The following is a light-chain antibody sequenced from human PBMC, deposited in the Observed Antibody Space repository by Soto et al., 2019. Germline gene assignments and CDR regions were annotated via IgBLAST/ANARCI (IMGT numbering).Light chain of an antibody. J-gene: IGKJ3*01. CDR2: AAS. CDR1: QSVNSN. V-gene: IGKV3-15*01. CDR3: QQYNIWPPIFT. Sequence: EIVMTQSPATQSLSPGERATLSCRASQSVNSNLAWYQQKPGQAPRLLIYAASTRATGIPARFSGSGSGTEFTLTISSLQSEDFALYYCQQYNIWPPIFTFGPGTKVDIK.